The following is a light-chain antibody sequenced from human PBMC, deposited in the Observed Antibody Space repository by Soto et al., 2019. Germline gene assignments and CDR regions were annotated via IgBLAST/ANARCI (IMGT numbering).Light chain of an antibody. CDR2: KAS. J-gene: IGKJ2*01. Sequence: DIQMTQSPSTLSASVGDRVTITCRASQSISSWLAWYQQKLGKAPKLLLYKASRLTNGVRSRFSGSVSGTEFTLTTYCLKPDDFADYYCQQYNGYPHTFGQGTKIEIK. CDR3: QQYNGYPHT. CDR1: QSISSW. V-gene: IGKV1-5*03.